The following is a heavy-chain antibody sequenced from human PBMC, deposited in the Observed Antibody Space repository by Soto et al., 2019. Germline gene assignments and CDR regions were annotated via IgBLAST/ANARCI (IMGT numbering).Heavy chain of an antibody. CDR3: ARHPKKRGYSYGFDY. D-gene: IGHD5-18*01. CDR2: INHSGST. J-gene: IGHJ4*02. CDR1: GGSFSGYY. Sequence: SETLSLTCAVYGGSFSGYYWSWIRQPPGKGLEWIGEINHSGSTNYNPSLKSRVTISVDTSKNQFSLKLSSVTAADTAVYYCARHPKKRGYSYGFDYWGQGTLVTVSS. V-gene: IGHV4-34*01.